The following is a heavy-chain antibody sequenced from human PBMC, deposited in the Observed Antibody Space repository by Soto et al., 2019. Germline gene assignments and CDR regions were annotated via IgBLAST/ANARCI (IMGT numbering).Heavy chain of an antibody. D-gene: IGHD4-4*01. CDR3: TRHPDYSKVWFDP. V-gene: IGHV3-73*01. J-gene: IGHJ5*02. CDR2: IRSKANSYAT. CDR1: GFTFSGSA. Sequence: GGSLRLSCAASGFTFSGSAMHWVRQASGKGLEWVGRIRSKANSYATAYAASVKGRFTISRDDSKNTAYLQMNSLKTEDTAVYYCTRHPDYSKVWFDPWGQGTLVTVSS.